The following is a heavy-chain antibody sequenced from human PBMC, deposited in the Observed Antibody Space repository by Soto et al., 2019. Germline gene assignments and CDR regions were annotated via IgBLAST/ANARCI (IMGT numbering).Heavy chain of an antibody. CDR2: IYWDNDK. D-gene: IGHD3-16*02. CDR1: GFSLTTRQVG. V-gene: IGHV2-5*02. CDR3: AHLMITYGGVIADDAFDV. J-gene: IGHJ3*01. Sequence: QITLKESGPTLVEPTQTLTLTCTFSGFSLTTRQVGVGWIRQPPGQALEWLAVIYWDNDKRYSPSLERRLTITKDTSKNQVVLTMTNMDPMDTATYHCAHLMITYGGVIADDAFDVWGQGTMVTVSS.